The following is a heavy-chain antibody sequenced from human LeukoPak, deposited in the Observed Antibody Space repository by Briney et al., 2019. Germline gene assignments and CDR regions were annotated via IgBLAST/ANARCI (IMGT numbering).Heavy chain of an antibody. D-gene: IGHD3-3*01. J-gene: IGHJ6*02. CDR1: GYTLTELS. CDR2: FDPEDGET. V-gene: IGHV1-24*01. CDR3: ARETYYDFWSRQDYYYGMDV. Sequence: GASVKVSCKVSGYTLTELSMHWVRQAPGKGLEWMGGFDPEDGETIYAQKFQGRVTMTEDTSTDTAYMELSSLRSDDTAVYYCARETYYDFWSRQDYYYGMDVWGQGTTVTVSS.